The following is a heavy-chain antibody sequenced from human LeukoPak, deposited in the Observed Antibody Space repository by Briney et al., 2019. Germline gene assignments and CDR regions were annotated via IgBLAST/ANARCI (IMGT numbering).Heavy chain of an antibody. CDR3: ARDSLLYGSGSYPGDY. D-gene: IGHD3-10*01. CDR2: ISAYNGNT. J-gene: IGHJ4*02. Sequence: ASVKVSCKSSGYTFPRYGISWVRQAPGQGLEWMGWISAYNGNTNYAQKLQGRVTMTTDTSTSTAYMELRSLRSGDTAVYYCARDSLLYGSGSYPGDYWGQGTLVTVS. V-gene: IGHV1-18*01. CDR1: GYTFPRYG.